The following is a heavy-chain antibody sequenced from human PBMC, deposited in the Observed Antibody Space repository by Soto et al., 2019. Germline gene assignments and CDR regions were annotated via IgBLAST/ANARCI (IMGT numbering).Heavy chain of an antibody. Sequence: QVQLVESGGGVVQPGRSLRLSCAASGFTFSSYAMHWVRQAPGKGLEWVAVISYDGSNKYYADSVKGRFTISRDNSKNTLYLQKNSLRAEDTAVYYCARVPSPQLRRSWRLYYYGMDVWGQGTTVTVSS. CDR2: ISYDGSNK. D-gene: IGHD2-2*01. CDR1: GFTFSSYA. CDR3: ARVPSPQLRRSWRLYYYGMDV. J-gene: IGHJ6*02. V-gene: IGHV3-30-3*01.